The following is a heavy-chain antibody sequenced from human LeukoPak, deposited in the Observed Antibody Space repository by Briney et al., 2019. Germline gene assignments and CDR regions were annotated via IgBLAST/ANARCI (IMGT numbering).Heavy chain of an antibody. CDR3: ARDLTYCGGDCSSSVDY. CDR1: GYTFTSYG. D-gene: IGHD2-21*02. V-gene: IGHV1-18*01. CDR2: ISAYNGNT. Sequence: ASVKVSCKASGYTFTSYGISWVRQAPGQGLEWMGWISAYNGNTNYAQKLQGRVTMTTDTSTSTAYMELRSLRSDDTAVYYCARDLTYCGGDCSSSVDYWGQGTLVTVSS. J-gene: IGHJ4*02.